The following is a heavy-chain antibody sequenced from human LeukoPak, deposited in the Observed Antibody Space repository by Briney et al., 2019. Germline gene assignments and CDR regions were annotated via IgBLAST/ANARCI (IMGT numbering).Heavy chain of an antibody. CDR1: GGTFSSYA. Sequence: ASVKVSCKASGGTFSSYAISWVRQAPGQGLEWMGRIIPILGIANYAQKFQGRVTITADKSTSTAYMELSSLRSEDTAVYYCARDTYDSSGYPAYYFDYWGQGTLVTVSP. CDR2: IIPILGIA. J-gene: IGHJ4*02. D-gene: IGHD3-22*01. V-gene: IGHV1-69*04. CDR3: ARDTYDSSGYPAYYFDY.